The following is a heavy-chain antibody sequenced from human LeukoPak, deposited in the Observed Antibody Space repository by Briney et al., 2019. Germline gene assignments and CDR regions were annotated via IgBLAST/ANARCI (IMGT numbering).Heavy chain of an antibody. CDR1: GFTVSSSY. CDR3: ARWSMIVVPYEYETINYYYGMDV. Sequence: PGGSLRLSCAASGFTVSSSYMSGVRKAPGKGLEWVSIISSAGTTYYADSVKGRFTISTDNSKNTVYLQVNSLRDEDTAVYYCARWSMIVVPYEYETINYYYGMDVWGQGTTVTVSS. J-gene: IGHJ6*02. CDR2: ISSAGTT. D-gene: IGHD3-22*01. V-gene: IGHV3-66*01.